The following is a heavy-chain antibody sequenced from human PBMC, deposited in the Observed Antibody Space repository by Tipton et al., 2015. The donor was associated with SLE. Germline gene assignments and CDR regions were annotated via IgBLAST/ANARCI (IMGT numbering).Heavy chain of an antibody. CDR1: GASTNTKY. J-gene: IGHJ6*03. Sequence: TLSLTCTVSGASTNTKYWTWIRQSPGKGLEWIGYANRNEGTKIKSSLKRRVTISLDTSRSQFSLELSSVTAADTAVYYCARETEDTGWIHSRDYIYYYYYVDVWGQGTTVTVSS. CDR3: ARETEDTGWIHSRDYIYYYYYVDV. V-gene: IGHV4-4*08. D-gene: IGHD6-19*01. CDR2: ANRNEGT.